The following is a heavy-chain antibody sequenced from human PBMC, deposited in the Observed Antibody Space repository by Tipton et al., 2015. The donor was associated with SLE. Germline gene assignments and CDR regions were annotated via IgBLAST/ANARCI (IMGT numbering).Heavy chain of an antibody. CDR2: INESGST. CDR1: DGSFSGHY. D-gene: IGHD6-13*01. Sequence: TLSLTCAVYDGSFSGHYWTWIRQPPERGLEWIGEINESGSTNYNPSLKSRLIMSIDASKNQFSLKLSSVTAADTAVYYCARGRSSSPPYYYYYMDVWGKGTTVTVSS. V-gene: IGHV4-34*01. J-gene: IGHJ6*03. CDR3: ARGRSSSPPYYYYYMDV.